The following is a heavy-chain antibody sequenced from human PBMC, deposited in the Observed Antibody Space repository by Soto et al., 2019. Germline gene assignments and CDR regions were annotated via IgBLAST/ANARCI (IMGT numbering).Heavy chain of an antibody. J-gene: IGHJ4*02. V-gene: IGHV3-23*01. CDR3: ATAKLLLPWLFDY. Sequence: GGSLRLSCAASGFNFDDYAMHWVRQIPGKGLEWVSGISGSGGSTYYADSVKGRFTISRDNSKNTLFLQMNSLRAEDTAVYYCATAKLLLPWLFDYWGQGTLVTVSS. D-gene: IGHD2-15*01. CDR1: GFNFDDYA. CDR2: ISGSGGST.